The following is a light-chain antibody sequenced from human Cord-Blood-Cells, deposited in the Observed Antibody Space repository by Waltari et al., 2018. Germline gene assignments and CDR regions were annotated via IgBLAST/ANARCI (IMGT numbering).Light chain of an antibody. CDR2: WGA. V-gene: IGKV4-1*01. CDR1: QSVLYSSNNKNY. J-gene: IGKJ2*01. CDR3: QQYYITPYT. Sequence: DIVMTQSPDSLAVSLGERATINCKSSQSVLYSSNNKNYFAWYQQKPGQPPKMLIYWGATRGCGVPDRSSCSGSVSEFTRTISSMQAEEVAVYYCQQYYITPYTFGQGTKLEIK.